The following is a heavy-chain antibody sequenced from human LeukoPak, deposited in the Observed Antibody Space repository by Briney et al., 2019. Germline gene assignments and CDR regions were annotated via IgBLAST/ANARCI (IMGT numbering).Heavy chain of an antibody. CDR2: INPNSGGT. J-gene: IGHJ6*02. Sequence: SVHVSCKASGYTFTGYYMPWVRQAPVQGLEWMGWINPNSGGTNYAQKFQGRVTMTRDTSISTAYMELSRLRSDDTAVYYCASTTPVEPYYYYGMDVWGQGTTVNVSS. CDR1: GYTFTGYY. V-gene: IGHV1-2*02. D-gene: IGHD4-11*01. CDR3: ASTTPVEPYYYYGMDV.